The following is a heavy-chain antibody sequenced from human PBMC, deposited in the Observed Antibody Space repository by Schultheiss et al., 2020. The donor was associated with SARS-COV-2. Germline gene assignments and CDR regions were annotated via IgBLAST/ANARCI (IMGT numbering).Heavy chain of an antibody. V-gene: IGHV1-69*13. Sequence: SVKASCKASGGTFSSYAISWVRQAPGQGLEWMGGIIPIFGTANYAQKFQGRVTITADESTSTAYMELSSLRSEDTAVYYCAVPAASPGAGIPGWFDPWGQGTLVTVS. CDR2: IIPIFGTA. J-gene: IGHJ5*02. D-gene: IGHD2-21*02. CDR3: AVPAASPGAGIPGWFDP. CDR1: GGTFSSYA.